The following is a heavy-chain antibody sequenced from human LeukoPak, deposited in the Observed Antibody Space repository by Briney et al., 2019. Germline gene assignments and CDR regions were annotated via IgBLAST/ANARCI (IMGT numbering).Heavy chain of an antibody. CDR2: ISGSGSNT. Sequence: PGGSLRLSCAASGFTFSKYAMSWVRQAPGKRLEWVSAISGSGSNTYYADSVKGRFTISRDNSKNTLYLQMNSLRAEDTAVYYCAKSQWFGELPYIDYWGQGTLVTVSS. CDR3: AKSQWFGELPYIDY. J-gene: IGHJ4*02. V-gene: IGHV3-23*01. D-gene: IGHD3-10*01. CDR1: GFTFSKYA.